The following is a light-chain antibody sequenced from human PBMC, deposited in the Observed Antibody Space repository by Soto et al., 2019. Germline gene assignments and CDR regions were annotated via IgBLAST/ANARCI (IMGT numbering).Light chain of an antibody. Sequence: QSALTQPASVSGYPGQSITISCTGTSSDVGSYNLDSWYQQHPGKAPKLMIYEGSKRPSGVSNRFSGSKSGNTASLTISGLHAEDEADYYCCSYAGSSTVVFGGGTKLTVL. V-gene: IGLV2-23*01. CDR1: SSDVGSYNL. J-gene: IGLJ2*01. CDR3: CSYAGSSTVV. CDR2: EGS.